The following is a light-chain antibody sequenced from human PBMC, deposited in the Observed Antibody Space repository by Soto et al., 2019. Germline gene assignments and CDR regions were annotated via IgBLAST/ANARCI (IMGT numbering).Light chain of an antibody. CDR2: DVS. CDR3: NSYISSRNPYV. V-gene: IGLV2-14*01. J-gene: IGLJ1*01. CDR1: SSDVGGYNS. Sequence: QSVLTHPASVSASPGHSITIFCTGTSSDVGGYNSVSWYQQHPGKAPKLMIYDVSNRPSGVSNRFSGSKSGNTASLTISGLQAEDEADYYCNSYISSRNPYVFGTGTKVTVL.